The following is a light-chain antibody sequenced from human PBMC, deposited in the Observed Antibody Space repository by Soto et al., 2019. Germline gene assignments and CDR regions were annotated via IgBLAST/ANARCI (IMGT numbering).Light chain of an antibody. Sequence: ALTQPPSASGSPGQSVTISCTGTSSDVGGYNFVSWYQQHPGKAPKLMIYEVSKRPSGVPDRFSGSKSGNTASLTVSGLQAEDEANYYCSSYAGSNNYIFGTGTKVTVL. CDR3: SSYAGSNNYI. CDR2: EVS. CDR1: SSDVGGYNF. V-gene: IGLV2-8*01. J-gene: IGLJ1*01.